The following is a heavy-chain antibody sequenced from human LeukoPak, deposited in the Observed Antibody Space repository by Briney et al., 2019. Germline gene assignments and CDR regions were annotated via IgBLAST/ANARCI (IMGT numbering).Heavy chain of an antibody. V-gene: IGHV4-38-2*02. CDR2: IYHSGSA. CDR1: GYSISSGYY. J-gene: IGHJ4*02. CDR3: AADGYYTIEY. Sequence: NTSETLSLTCTVSGYSISSGYYWGWIRQPPGKGLEWIGTIYHSGSAYYNPSLKSRVTISVDKSKNQFSLNFNSMSAADSAVYYCAADGYYTIEYWGQGTLVTVSS. D-gene: IGHD5-24*01.